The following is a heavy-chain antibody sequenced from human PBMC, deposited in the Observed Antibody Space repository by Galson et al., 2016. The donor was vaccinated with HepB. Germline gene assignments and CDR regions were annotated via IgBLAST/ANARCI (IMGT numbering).Heavy chain of an antibody. D-gene: IGHD2-8*02. V-gene: IGHV3-23*01. CDR3: AKGALPYCTGVTCYPFDL. CDR1: GFTFSSYA. CDR2: IDGRGVTT. Sequence: SLRLSCAASGFTFSSYAMIWVRQAPGKGLEWVSLIDGRGVTTYYADSVKGRFTISRDNSKNTLYLQMHSLRAEDTAIFYCAKGALPYCTGVTCYPFDLWGQGTLVTVSS. J-gene: IGHJ4*02.